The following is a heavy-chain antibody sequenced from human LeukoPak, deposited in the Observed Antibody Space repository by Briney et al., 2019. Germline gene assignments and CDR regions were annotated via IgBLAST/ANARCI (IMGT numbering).Heavy chain of an antibody. CDR3: AQGGYYDVLTGRQNWFGP. CDR2: VSYDGSNK. J-gene: IGHJ5*02. V-gene: IGHV3-30*03. D-gene: IGHD3-9*01. Sequence: PGGSLRLSCAASGFIFSSYAMHWVRQAPGKGPEWVAVVSYDGSNKYYADSFKGRFTISRDNSKNTLFLQMSTLRNDDTAVYYCAQGGYYDVLTGRQNWFGPWGQGTLVIVSS. CDR1: GFIFSSYA.